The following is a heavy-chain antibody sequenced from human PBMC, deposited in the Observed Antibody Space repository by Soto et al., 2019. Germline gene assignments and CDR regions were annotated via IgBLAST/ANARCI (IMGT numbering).Heavy chain of an antibody. D-gene: IGHD2-21*01. CDR2: ISSNSAYI. CDR1: GFTFRSFT. V-gene: IGHV3-21*01. Sequence: LRLSCAASGFTFRSFTMNWVRQAPGKGLEWVSTISSNSAYIYYTDALRGRFTISRDNAKNSLHLQMNSLRVEDTAVYYCARDGEGYRGQGTLVTVSS. J-gene: IGHJ4*02. CDR3: ARDGEGY.